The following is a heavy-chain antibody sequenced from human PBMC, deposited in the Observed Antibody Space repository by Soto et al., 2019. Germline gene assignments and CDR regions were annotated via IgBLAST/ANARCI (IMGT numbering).Heavy chain of an antibody. Sequence: SETLSLTCAVYCGSFSGYYWSWIRQPPGKGLEWIGEINHSGSTNYNPSLKSRVTISVDTSKNQFSLKLSSVTAADTAVYYCAREHCSSTSCYYFDYWGQGTLVTVSS. J-gene: IGHJ4*02. CDR2: INHSGST. V-gene: IGHV4-34*01. CDR3: AREHCSSTSCYYFDY. D-gene: IGHD2-2*01. CDR1: CGSFSGYY.